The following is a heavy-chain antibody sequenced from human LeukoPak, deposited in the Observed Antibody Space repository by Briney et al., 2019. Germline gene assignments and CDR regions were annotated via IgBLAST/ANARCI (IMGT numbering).Heavy chain of an antibody. CDR3: ASHSYGYS. V-gene: IGHV3-23*01. CDR1: GFTLSSYA. Sequence: GSLRLSCAASGFTLSSYAMRWVRQAPGKGLEWVSLISGNAGSTYYADSVKGRFTISRDITKNTLYLQMNSLRAEDTAVYYCASHSYGYSWGQGTLVTVSS. D-gene: IGHD5-18*01. J-gene: IGHJ4*02. CDR2: ISGNAGST.